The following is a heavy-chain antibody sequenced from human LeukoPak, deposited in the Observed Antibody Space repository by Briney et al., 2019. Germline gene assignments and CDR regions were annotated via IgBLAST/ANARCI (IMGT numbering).Heavy chain of an antibody. J-gene: IGHJ5*02. CDR2: INTNTGNP. D-gene: IGHD1-26*01. CDR3: ASRVSGSYYENWFDP. Sequence: GASVKVSCKASGYTFNSYAMNWVRQAPGHGLEWMGWINTNTGNPTYAQGFTGRFVFSLDISASTAYLQISSLKVEDTAVYYCASRVSGSYYENWFDPWGQGTLVTVSS. V-gene: IGHV7-4-1*02. CDR1: GYTFNSYA.